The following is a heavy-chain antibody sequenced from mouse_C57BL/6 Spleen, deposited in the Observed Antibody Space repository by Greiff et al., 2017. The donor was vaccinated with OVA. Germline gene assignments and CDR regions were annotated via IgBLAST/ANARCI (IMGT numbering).Heavy chain of an antibody. V-gene: IGHV1-9*01. CDR2: LLPGSGST. CDR1: GYTFTGYW. CDR3: ERGECDADPYWYFDD. J-gene: IGHJ1*03. Sequence: QVQLQQSGAELMKPGASVKLSCKATGYTFTGYWIEWVKQRPGHGLEWIGELLPGSGSTNYNEKFKGKATFTADTSSTPAYMQLSNLTTEDSANYDSERGECDADPYWYFDDWGTGTTVTVSA.